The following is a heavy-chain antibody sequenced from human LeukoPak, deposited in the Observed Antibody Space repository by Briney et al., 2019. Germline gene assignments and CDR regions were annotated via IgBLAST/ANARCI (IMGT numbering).Heavy chain of an antibody. J-gene: IGHJ5*02. CDR2: LNPSGSSA. V-gene: IGHV1-46*01. CDR3: ARDNSVGETAWWFDP. D-gene: IGHD1-26*01. CDR1: GYPFTNYY. Sequence: ASVKVSCKASGYPFTNYYIHWVRQAPGQGLEWMGLLNPSGSSAAYAQKFQGRLTMTRDMFTSTDYMELTSLTSDDTAVYYCARDNSVGETAWWFDPWGQGTLVTVSS.